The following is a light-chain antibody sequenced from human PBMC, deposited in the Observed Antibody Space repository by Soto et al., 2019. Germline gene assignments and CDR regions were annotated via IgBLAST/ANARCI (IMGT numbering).Light chain of an antibody. Sequence: QSVLTQAPSASGTPGQRVTIACSGSSSNIGSNTVSWYQQVPGTAPKLLIYSNDQRPSGVPDRFSGSKSGTSASLAIGGLQSEDEADYYGAAWDDSLNGWVFGGGTKLTVL. V-gene: IGLV1-44*01. CDR2: SND. J-gene: IGLJ3*02. CDR1: SSNIGSNT. CDR3: AAWDDSLNGWV.